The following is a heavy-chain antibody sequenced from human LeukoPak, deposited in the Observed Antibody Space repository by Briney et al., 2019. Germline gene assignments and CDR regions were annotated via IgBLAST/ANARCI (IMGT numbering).Heavy chain of an antibody. J-gene: IGHJ6*02. V-gene: IGHV4-31*03. D-gene: IGHD2-21*02. Sequence: SQTLSLTCTVSGGSISSCAYYWIWNPQHPGKGLEWIVYNYYSASTYYNPSLKSRVTISVDTSKNQFSLKLISVTAADTAVYYCARGGTCGGDCYSAVPYYYYGMDVWGQGTTVTVSS. CDR2: NYYSAST. CDR1: GGSISSCAYY. CDR3: ARGGTCGGDCYSAVPYYYYGMDV.